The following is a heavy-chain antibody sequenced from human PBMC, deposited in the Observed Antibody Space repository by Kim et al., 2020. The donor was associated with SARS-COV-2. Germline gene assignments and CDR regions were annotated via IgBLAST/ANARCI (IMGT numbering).Heavy chain of an antibody. Sequence: GGSLRLSCAASGFTFSSYSMNWVRQAPGKGLEWVSSISSSSSYIYYADSVKGRFTISRDNAKNSLYLQMNSLRAEDTAVYYCARDGRTAAISSYYYGMDVWGQGTTVTVSS. D-gene: IGHD2-2*01. CDR2: ISSSSSYI. V-gene: IGHV3-21*01. CDR1: GFTFSSYS. J-gene: IGHJ6*02. CDR3: ARDGRTAAISSYYYGMDV.